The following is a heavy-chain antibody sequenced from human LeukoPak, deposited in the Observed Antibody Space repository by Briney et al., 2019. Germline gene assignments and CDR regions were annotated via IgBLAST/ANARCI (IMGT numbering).Heavy chain of an antibody. CDR3: ARSSGGSGWYRLRD. V-gene: IGHV4-39*07. D-gene: IGHD6-19*01. J-gene: IGHJ4*02. Sequence: PSETLSLTCTVSGGSISSSSYYWGWIRQPPGKGLEWIGSIYYSGSTYYNPSLKSRVTISVDRSKNQFSLKLSSVTAADTAVYYCARSSGGSGWYRLRDWGQGTLVTVSS. CDR2: IYYSGST. CDR1: GGSISSSSYY.